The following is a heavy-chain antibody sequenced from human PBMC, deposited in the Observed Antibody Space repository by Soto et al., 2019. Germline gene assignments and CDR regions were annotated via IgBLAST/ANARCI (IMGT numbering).Heavy chain of an antibody. CDR1: GYSFTTSW. CDR3: ARRRQLGYYYYGMDV. D-gene: IGHD7-27*01. J-gene: IGHJ6*02. V-gene: IGHV5-51*01. Sequence: PGESLKISCKGSGYSFTTSWIGWVRQMPGKGLEWMGIIYPGDSDTRYSPSFQGQVTISADKSISTAYLQWSSLKASDTAMYYCARRRQLGYYYYGMDVWGQGTTVTVSS. CDR2: IYPGDSDT.